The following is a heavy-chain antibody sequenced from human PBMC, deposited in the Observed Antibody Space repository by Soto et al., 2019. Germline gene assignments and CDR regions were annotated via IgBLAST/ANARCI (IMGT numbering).Heavy chain of an antibody. CDR3: ARDPADGDSYFYY. J-gene: IGHJ4*02. Sequence: SETLSLTCTVSGGSISSGDYYWSWILQPPGKGLEWIGYIYYSGSTYYNPSLKSRVTISVDTSKNQFSLKLSSVTAADTAVYYCARDPADGDSYFYYWGQGTLVTVP. CDR2: IYYSGST. D-gene: IGHD4-17*01. CDR1: GGSISSGDYY. V-gene: IGHV4-30-4*01.